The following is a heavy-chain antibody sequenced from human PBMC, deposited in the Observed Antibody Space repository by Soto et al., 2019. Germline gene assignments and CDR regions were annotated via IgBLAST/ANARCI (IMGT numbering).Heavy chain of an antibody. V-gene: IGHV4-61*01. CDR1: GGSVSSGSYY. D-gene: IGHD6-6*01. Sequence: SETLSLTCTVSGGSVSSGSYYWSWIRQPPGKGLEWIGYIYYSGSTNYNPSLKSRVTISVDTSKNQFSLKLSSVTAADTAVYYCAKLLAARGWSDPWGQGTLVTVSS. CDR3: AKLLAARGWSDP. J-gene: IGHJ5*02. CDR2: IYYSGST.